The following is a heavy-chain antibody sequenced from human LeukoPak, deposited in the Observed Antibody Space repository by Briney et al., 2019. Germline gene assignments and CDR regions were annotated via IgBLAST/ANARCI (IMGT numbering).Heavy chain of an antibody. V-gene: IGHV3-23*01. Sequence: GGSLRLSCAASGITFSSSAMGWVRQAPGKGLEWLSTISGSGDNTYYADSVKGRFTISRDNSKNTLYLQMNSLRAEDTAVYYCAVRPPIVVGGPFDYWGQGTLVTVSS. D-gene: IGHD3-22*01. J-gene: IGHJ4*02. CDR2: ISGSGDNT. CDR3: AVRPPIVVGGPFDY. CDR1: GITFSSSA.